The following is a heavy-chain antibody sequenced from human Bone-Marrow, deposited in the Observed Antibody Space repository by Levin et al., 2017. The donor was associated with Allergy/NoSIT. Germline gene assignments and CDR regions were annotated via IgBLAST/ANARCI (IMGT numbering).Heavy chain of an antibody. CDR2: ISGSGGST. CDR3: VLGDFWSGTRSWFDP. V-gene: IGHV3-23*01. D-gene: IGHD3-3*01. Sequence: GGSLRLSCAASGFTFSSYAMSWVRQAPGKGLEWVSAISGSGGSTYYADSVKGRFTISRDNSKNTLYLQMNSLRAEDTAVYYCVLGDFWSGTRSWFDPWGQGTLVTVSS. CDR1: GFTFSSYA. J-gene: IGHJ5*02.